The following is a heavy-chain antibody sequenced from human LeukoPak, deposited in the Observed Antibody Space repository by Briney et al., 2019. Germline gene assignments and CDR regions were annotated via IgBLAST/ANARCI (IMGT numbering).Heavy chain of an antibody. CDR2: ISNDGSNK. Sequence: GGSLRLSCVASGFTFSSYGMHWVRQAPGKGLEWVAVISNDGSNKYYADSVKGRFTISRDNSKNTLYLQMNSLRAEDTAVYYCAKGRGAFDIWGQGTMVTVST. J-gene: IGHJ3*02. CDR1: GFTFSSYG. CDR3: AKGRGAFDI. V-gene: IGHV3-30*18. D-gene: IGHD3-10*01.